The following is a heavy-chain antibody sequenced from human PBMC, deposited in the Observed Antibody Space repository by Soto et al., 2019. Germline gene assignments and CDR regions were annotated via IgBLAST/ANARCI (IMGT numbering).Heavy chain of an antibody. V-gene: IGHV1-2*02. CDR1: GYIFTGYY. CDR3: ARLWFGVQEWLDP. CDR2: INPNSGGT. Sequence: ASVKVSCKASGYIFTGYYMHWVRQAPGQGLEWMGWINPNSGGTNYAQRFQGRVTMTRDTSISTAYMELSRLRSDDTAVYYCARLWFGVQEWLDPWGQGTQVTVSS. J-gene: IGHJ5*02. D-gene: IGHD3-10*01.